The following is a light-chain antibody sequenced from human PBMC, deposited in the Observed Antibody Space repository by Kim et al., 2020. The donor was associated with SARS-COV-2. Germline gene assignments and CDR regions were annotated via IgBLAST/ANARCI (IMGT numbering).Light chain of an antibody. J-gene: IGKJ4*01. Sequence: EIVLTQSPATLSLSPGERATLSCRASQSVGTSLAWYQQKPGQAPRVLISDASNRAAGIPARFSGSGSGTDFTLTISSLEPEDFAVYYCQQRGNWPLTFGGGTKVDIK. V-gene: IGKV3-11*01. CDR2: DAS. CDR1: QSVGTS. CDR3: QQRGNWPLT.